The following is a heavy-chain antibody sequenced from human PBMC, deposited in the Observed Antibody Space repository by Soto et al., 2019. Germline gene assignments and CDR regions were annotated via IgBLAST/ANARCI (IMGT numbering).Heavy chain of an antibody. CDR2: ISGNGGST. CDR1: GFTFSSYA. CDR3: AKDTDYEAYFYYYMDV. J-gene: IGHJ6*03. Sequence: GGSLRLSCAASGFTFSSYAMSWVRQAPGKGLEWVSAISGNGGSTYYADSVKGRFTISRDNSKNTLYLQMNSLRAEDTAVYYCAKDTDYEAYFYYYMDVWGKGTTVTVSS. D-gene: IGHD4-17*01. V-gene: IGHV3-23*01.